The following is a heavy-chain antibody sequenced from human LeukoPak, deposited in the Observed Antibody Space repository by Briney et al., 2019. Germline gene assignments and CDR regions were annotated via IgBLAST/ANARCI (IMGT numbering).Heavy chain of an antibody. CDR2: IIPIFATT. Sequence: SVKVSCKASGGTFHSYTINWVRQAPGQGLEWMGGIIPIFATTNYAQEFQGRVTITADESTSTAYMELSSLSSEDTAVYYCASGTVASMDIWGQGTMVTVSS. V-gene: IGHV1-69*13. J-gene: IGHJ3*02. CDR1: GGTFHSYT. D-gene: IGHD5-12*01. CDR3: ASGTVASMDI.